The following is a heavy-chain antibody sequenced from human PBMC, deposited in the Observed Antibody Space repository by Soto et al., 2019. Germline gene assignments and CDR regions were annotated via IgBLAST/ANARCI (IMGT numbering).Heavy chain of an antibody. CDR2: INPILSMS. J-gene: IGHJ4*02. V-gene: IGHV1-69*02. D-gene: IGHD3-10*01. CDR1: GDTFAFYS. CDR3: ATSYGSGYRAFDY. Sequence: QVQLVQSGAEVKRPVSSVKVSCKASGDTFAFYSINWVRQAPGLGLEWMGRINPILSMSNYAQRFQGRVTMTADKSTSTAYMVLNSLRSEDTAIYYCATSYGSGYRAFDYWGQGALVTVSS.